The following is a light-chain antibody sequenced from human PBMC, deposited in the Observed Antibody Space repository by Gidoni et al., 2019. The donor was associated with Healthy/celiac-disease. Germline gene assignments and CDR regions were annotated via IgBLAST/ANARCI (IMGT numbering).Light chain of an antibody. J-gene: IGLJ2*01. CDR1: RSNIGSNY. Sequence: QSVLTQPPSASGTPGQRVTISCSGSRSNIGSNYVYWYQQLPGTAPKLLIYRNNQRPSGVPDRFSCSKSGTSASLAISGLRSEDEADYYCAAWDDSLSGVVFGGGTKLTVL. V-gene: IGLV1-47*01. CDR2: RNN. CDR3: AAWDDSLSGVV.